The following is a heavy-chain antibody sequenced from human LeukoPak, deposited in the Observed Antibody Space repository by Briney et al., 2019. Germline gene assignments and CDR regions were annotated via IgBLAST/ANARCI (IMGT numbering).Heavy chain of an antibody. CDR1: GLTFSSYA. CDR3: AKEMNDYVDYFYMDV. D-gene: IGHD4-17*01. J-gene: IGHJ6*04. CDR2: IRYDGTKK. V-gene: IGHV3-30*02. Sequence: GGSLRLSCAASGLTFSSYAMHWVRQAPGRGLYWVAFIRYDGTKKYCADSVKGRFTVSRDNSKNTLYLQMNSLRAEDTAVYYCAKEMNDYVDYFYMDVWGKGTTVTVSS.